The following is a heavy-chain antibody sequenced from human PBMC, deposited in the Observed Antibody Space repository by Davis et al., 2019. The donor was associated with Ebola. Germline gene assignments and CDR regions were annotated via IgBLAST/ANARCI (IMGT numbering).Heavy chain of an antibody. V-gene: IGHV3-69-1*01. J-gene: IGHJ4*02. CDR2: IIGSGYR. CDR3: AREGKYRDESRTFDY. Sequence: GESLKISCAASGFRFSDYNMSWIRQAPGKGLEWLSCIIGSGYRYYADSVKGRFTISRDNSKNTLYLQMNSLRVEDTAVYYCAREGKYRDESRTFDYWGQGTLVTVSS. D-gene: IGHD2-2*01. CDR1: GFRFSDYN.